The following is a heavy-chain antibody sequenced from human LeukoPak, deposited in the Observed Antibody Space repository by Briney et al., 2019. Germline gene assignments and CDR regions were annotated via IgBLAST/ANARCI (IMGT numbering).Heavy chain of an antibody. V-gene: IGHV4-4*07. CDR2: IYTSGST. J-gene: IGHJ4*02. CDR1: GGSISSYY. D-gene: IGHD1-26*01. CDR3: ARDWSPYSGSYQGFGFDY. Sequence: SSETLSLTCTVSGGSISSYYWSWIRQPAGKGLEWIGRIYTSGSTNYNPSLKSRVTMSVDTSKNQFSLKLSSVTAADTAVYYCARDWSPYSGSYQGFGFDYWGQGTLVTVSS.